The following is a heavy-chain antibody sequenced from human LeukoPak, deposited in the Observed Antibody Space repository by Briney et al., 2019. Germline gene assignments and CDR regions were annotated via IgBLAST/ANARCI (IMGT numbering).Heavy chain of an antibody. CDR3: TRVLDYGQDYYYGMDV. D-gene: IGHD4-17*01. V-gene: IGHV3-49*04. J-gene: IGHJ6*02. CDR1: GFTFGDYA. Sequence: GGSLGLSCTASGFTFGDYAMSWVRQAPGKGLEWVGFIRSKAYGGTTEYAASVKGRFTISRDDSKSIAYLQMNSLKTEDTAVYYCTRVLDYGQDYYYGMDVWGQGTTVTVSS. CDR2: IRSKAYGGTT.